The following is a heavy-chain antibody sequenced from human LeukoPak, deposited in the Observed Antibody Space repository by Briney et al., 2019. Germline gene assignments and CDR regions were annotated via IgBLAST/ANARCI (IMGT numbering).Heavy chain of an antibody. J-gene: IGHJ4*02. Sequence: SETLSLTCAVYGGSFSGYYWSWIRQPPGRGLEWIGEINHSGSSNYNPSLKSRVTISVDTSKNQFSLKLSSVTAADTAVYYCARGNYYFDYWGQGTLVTVSS. CDR1: GGSFSGYY. V-gene: IGHV4-34*01. CDR2: INHSGSS. CDR3: ARGNYYFDY.